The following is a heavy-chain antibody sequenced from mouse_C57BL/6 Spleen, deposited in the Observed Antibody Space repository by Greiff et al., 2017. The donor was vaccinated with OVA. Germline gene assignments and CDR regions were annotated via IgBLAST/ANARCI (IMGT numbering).Heavy chain of an antibody. CDR1: GFNIKDYY. D-gene: IGHD1-1*02. V-gene: IGHV14-2*01. CDR2: IDPEDGET. CDR3: ARGSNWYFDV. J-gene: IGHJ1*03. Sequence: EVQLQQSGAELVKPGASVKLSCTASGFNIKDYYMHWVKQRPEQGLEWIGRIDPEDGETKYAPKFQCKATITADTSSNTAYLQLSSLTSEDTAVYYCARGSNWYFDVWGTGTTVTVSS.